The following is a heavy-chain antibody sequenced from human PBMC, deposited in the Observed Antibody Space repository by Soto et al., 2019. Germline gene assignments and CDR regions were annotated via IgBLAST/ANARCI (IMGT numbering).Heavy chain of an antibody. Sequence: GASVKVSCKASGYTFTSYAMHWVRQAPGQRLEWMGWINAGNGNTKYSQKFQGRVTITRDTSASTAYMELSSLRSEDTAVYYCAREITIFGVVIITPFDYWGQGTLVTVSS. V-gene: IGHV1-3*01. CDR1: GYTFTSYA. CDR2: INAGNGNT. CDR3: AREITIFGVVIITPFDY. J-gene: IGHJ4*02. D-gene: IGHD3-3*01.